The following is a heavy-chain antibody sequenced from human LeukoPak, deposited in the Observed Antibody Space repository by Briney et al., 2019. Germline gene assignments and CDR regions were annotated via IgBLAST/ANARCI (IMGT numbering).Heavy chain of an antibody. CDR2: IYYSGST. J-gene: IGHJ3*02. D-gene: IGHD4/OR15-4a*01. Sequence: SETLSLTCTVSGGSISSYYWSWIRHPPGKGLEWIGYIYYSGSTNYNPSLKSRVTISVDTSKNQFSLKLSSVTAADTAVYYCASTRTMVAFDIWGQGTMVTVSS. CDR3: ASTRTMVAFDI. V-gene: IGHV4-59*08. CDR1: GGSISSYY.